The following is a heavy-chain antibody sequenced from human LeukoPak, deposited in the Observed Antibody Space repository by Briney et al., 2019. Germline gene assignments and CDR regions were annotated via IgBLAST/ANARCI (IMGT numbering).Heavy chain of an antibody. D-gene: IGHD5-18*01. Sequence: PSETLSLTCTVSGGSITSGSYYWSWIRPPAGKGLEWIGRIYTSGSTNYNPSLKRRVPISVDTPKNQFSLKLSSVTAADTAVYYCGRGRRPSWIQLWLGWFDPWGQGTLVTVSS. V-gene: IGHV4-61*02. CDR3: GRGRRPSWIQLWLGWFDP. CDR1: GGSITSGSYY. CDR2: IYTSGST. J-gene: IGHJ5*02.